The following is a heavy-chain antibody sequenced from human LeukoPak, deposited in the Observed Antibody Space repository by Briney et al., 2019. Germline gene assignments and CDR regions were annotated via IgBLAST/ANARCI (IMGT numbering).Heavy chain of an antibody. CDR2: IWYDGSNK. V-gene: IGHV3-33*01. J-gene: IGHJ4*02. CDR1: GFTFSSYG. CDR3: ARDRSSSTSCHDY. Sequence: GRSLRLSCAASGFTFSSYGMHWVRQAPGKGLEWVAVIWYDGSNKYYADSVKGRFTISRDNSKNTLYLQMNSLRAEDTAVYYCARDRSSSTSCHDYWGQGTLVTVSS. D-gene: IGHD2-2*01.